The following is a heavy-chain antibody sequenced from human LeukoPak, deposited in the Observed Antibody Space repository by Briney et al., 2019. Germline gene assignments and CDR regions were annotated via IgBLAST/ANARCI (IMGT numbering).Heavy chain of an antibody. D-gene: IGHD4-17*01. V-gene: IGHV4-4*07. CDR1: GGSISSYY. CDR2: IYTSGST. Sequence: SETLSLTCTVSGGSISSYYWSWIRQPAGKGLEWIGRIYTSGSTNYNPSLKSRVTMSVDTSKNQFSLKLSSVTAADTAVYYCARDLYVTTVTTVFSNYYYYYMDVWGKGTTVTVSS. J-gene: IGHJ6*03. CDR3: ARDLYVTTVTTVFSNYYYYYMDV.